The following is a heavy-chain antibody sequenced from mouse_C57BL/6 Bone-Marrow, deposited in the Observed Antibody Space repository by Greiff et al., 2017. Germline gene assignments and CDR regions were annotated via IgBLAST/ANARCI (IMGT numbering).Heavy chain of an antibody. V-gene: IGHV1-72*01. CDR3: ARREYGYKWYFDV. Sequence: QSCKASGYTFTCYWMHWVTPRPGRGLEWIGRIDPNSGGTKYNEKFKSKATLTGDKPSSTAYMQLSSLTSEDSAVYYGARREYGYKWYFDVWGTGTTVTGSS. D-gene: IGHD2-2*01. CDR1: GYTFTCYW. CDR2: IDPNSGGT. J-gene: IGHJ1*03.